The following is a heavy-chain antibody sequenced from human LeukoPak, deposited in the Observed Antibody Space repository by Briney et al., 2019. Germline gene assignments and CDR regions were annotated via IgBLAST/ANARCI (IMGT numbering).Heavy chain of an antibody. CDR3: AKVIGIQLWLLFFDP. Sequence: GGSLRLSCAASEFTFNNYAMSWVRQAPGKGLEWVSVISGSGGSTYYADSVKGRFTISRDNFKNTLYLQMNSLRAEDTAVYYCAKVIGIQLWLLFFDPWGQGTLVTVSS. CDR1: EFTFNNYA. J-gene: IGHJ5*02. CDR2: ISGSGGST. D-gene: IGHD5-18*01. V-gene: IGHV3-23*01.